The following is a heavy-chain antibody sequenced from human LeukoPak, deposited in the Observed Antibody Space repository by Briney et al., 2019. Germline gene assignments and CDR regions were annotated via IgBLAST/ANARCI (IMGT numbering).Heavy chain of an antibody. CDR3: ATGVFKLSTWANDY. V-gene: IGHV1-69*13. CDR2: IIPIFGTA. D-gene: IGHD3-16*02. CDR1: GGTFSSYA. J-gene: IGHJ4*02. Sequence: SVKVSCKASGGTFSSYAISWVRQAPGQGLEWMGGIIPIFGTANYAQKFQGRVTITADESTSTAYMELSSLRSEDTAAYYCATGVFKLSTWANDYWGQGTLVTVSS.